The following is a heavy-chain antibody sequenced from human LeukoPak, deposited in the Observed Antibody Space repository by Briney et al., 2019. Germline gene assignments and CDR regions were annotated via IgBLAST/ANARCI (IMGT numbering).Heavy chain of an antibody. V-gene: IGHV3-11*04. CDR1: GFTFSDYY. D-gene: IGHD1-26*01. J-gene: IGHJ4*02. CDR2: ISSSGSTI. Sequence: GGSLRLSCAVSGFTFSDYYMSWIRQAPGKGLEWVSYISSSGSTIYYADSVKGRFTISRDNAKNSLYLQMNSLRAEDTAVYYCARDRYSGSYPIDYWGQGTLVTVSS. CDR3: ARDRYSGSYPIDY.